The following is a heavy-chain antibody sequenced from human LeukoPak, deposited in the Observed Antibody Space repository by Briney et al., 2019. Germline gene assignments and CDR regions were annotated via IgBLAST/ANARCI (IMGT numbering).Heavy chain of an antibody. J-gene: IGHJ3*02. Sequence: SETLSLTYTVSCASISVYLWSWVRHSAGKRLAWIGYIDPSGSTNYNPSLNSRATVSVDTSKHHFSLKVKSVTAADTAVYFCARHGRERDSRNQGDAFDIWGQGTVVIVSS. V-gene: IGHV4-4*09. CDR1: CASISVYL. D-gene: IGHD3-16*01. CDR3: ARHGRERDSRNQGDAFDI. CDR2: IDPSGST.